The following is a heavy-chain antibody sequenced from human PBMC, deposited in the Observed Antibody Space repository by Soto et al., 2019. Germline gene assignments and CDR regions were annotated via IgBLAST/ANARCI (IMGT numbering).Heavy chain of an antibody. CDR3: GPRGAVADPRGY. J-gene: IGHJ4*02. V-gene: IGHV4-61*08. Sequence: SETLSLTCSVSGGSISSGGYYWSWIRQPPGKGLEWIGYIYYSGSTNYNPSLKSRVTISVDTSKNQFSLNLTSVTAADMAVYYCGPRGAVADPRGYWGQGTLVTVSS. CDR1: GGSISSGGYY. D-gene: IGHD6-19*01. CDR2: IYYSGST.